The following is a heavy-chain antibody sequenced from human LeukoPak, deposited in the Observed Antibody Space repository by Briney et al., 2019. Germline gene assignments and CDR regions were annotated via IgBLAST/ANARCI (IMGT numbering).Heavy chain of an antibody. D-gene: IGHD4-17*01. Sequence: PSETLSLTCAVSGGSFSGYYWTWTRQPPGEGLEWIGEINHSGSANYNPALKSRVTISLDTSKNPFSLKLSSVTAADTAVYYCARGQGTVTTHWGQGTLVTVSS. J-gene: IGHJ4*02. CDR1: GGSFSGYY. CDR2: INHSGSA. CDR3: ARGQGTVTTH. V-gene: IGHV4-34*01.